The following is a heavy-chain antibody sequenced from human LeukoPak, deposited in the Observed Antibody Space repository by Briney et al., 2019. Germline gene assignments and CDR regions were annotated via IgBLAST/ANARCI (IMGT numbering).Heavy chain of an antibody. J-gene: IGHJ4*02. Sequence: GGSLRLSCAASGFTFSSYAMHWVRQAPGKGLEWVAVISYDGSNKYYADSVKCRFTISRDNSKNTLYLQMNSLRAEDTAVYYCAREGYSYGNFDYWGQGTLVTVSS. CDR2: ISYDGSNK. CDR3: AREGYSYGNFDY. V-gene: IGHV3-30*01. D-gene: IGHD5-18*01. CDR1: GFTFSSYA.